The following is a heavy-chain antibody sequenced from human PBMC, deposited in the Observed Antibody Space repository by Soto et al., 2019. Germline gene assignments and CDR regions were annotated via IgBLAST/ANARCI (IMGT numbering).Heavy chain of an antibody. D-gene: IGHD3-10*01. CDR3: ARHNYGSGSTYFDY. CDR2: IYYSGST. CDR1: GGNIIGYG. J-gene: IGHJ4*02. V-gene: IGHV4-59*08. Sequence: SETMCLTSSVAGGNIIGYGWSWIRQNPGKGLEWIGYIYYSGSTNYNPSLKSRVTISVDTSKNQFSLKLNSMTAADTAVYYCARHNYGSGSTYFDYWGQGTLVTVSS.